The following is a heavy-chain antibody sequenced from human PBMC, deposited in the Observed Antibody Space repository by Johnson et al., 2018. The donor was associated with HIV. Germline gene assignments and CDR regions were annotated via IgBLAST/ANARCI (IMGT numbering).Heavy chain of an antibody. D-gene: IGHD1-26*01. J-gene: IGHJ3*02. Sequence: VQLVESGGGLVQPGGSLRLSCAASGFTFSSYDMHWVRQATGKGLEWVSAIGTAGDTYYPGSVKGRFTISRENAKNSLYLQMNSLRAGDTAVYYCAKDSGSPLGAAFDIWGQGTMVTVSS. CDR2: IGTAGDT. V-gene: IGHV3-13*01. CDR3: AKDSGSPLGAAFDI. CDR1: GFTFSSYD.